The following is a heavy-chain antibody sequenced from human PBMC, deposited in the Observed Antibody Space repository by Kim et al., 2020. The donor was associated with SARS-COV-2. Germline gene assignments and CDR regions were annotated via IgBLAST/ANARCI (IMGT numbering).Heavy chain of an antibody. J-gene: IGHJ3*02. V-gene: IGHV1-18*01. CDR3: ARVNQDGNSDAFDI. CDR2: ISAYNGNT. D-gene: IGHD4-4*01. CDR1: GYTFTSYG. Sequence: ASVKVSCKASGYTFTSYGISWVRQAPGQGLEWMEWISAYNGNTNYAQKLQGRVTMTTDTSTNTAYMELRGLRSDDTAGYYCARVNQDGNSDAFDIWGQETMATVSS.